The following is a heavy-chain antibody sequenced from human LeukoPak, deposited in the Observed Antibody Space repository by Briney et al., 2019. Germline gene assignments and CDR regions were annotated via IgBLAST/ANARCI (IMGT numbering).Heavy chain of an antibody. J-gene: IGHJ5*02. V-gene: IGHV3-23*01. CDR1: GFTFSSYA. D-gene: IGHD2-8*01. Sequence: GASLRLSCAASGFTFSSYAMSWVRQAPGKGLEWVSAISGSGGSTYYADSVKGRFTISRDNSKNTLYLQMNSLRAEDTAVYYCTTEVNGVGMVYAIPPGFDPWGQGTLVTVSS. CDR2: ISGSGGST. CDR3: TTEVNGVGMVYAIPPGFDP.